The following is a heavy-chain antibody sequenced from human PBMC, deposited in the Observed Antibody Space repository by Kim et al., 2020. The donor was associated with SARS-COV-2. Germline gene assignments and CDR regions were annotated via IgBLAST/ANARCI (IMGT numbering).Heavy chain of an antibody. Sequence: GGSLRLSCVASGFTMSYGMAWVRRAPGKGLEWVSAISGRGDTTYYADSGKGRFSISRENSKTTKIYLQMNNLRVEDTALYFCAKARLGRAVTGWGSELDSWGQGTLVTVSS. J-gene: IGHJ4*02. CDR2: ISGRGDTT. CDR1: GFTMSYG. D-gene: IGHD2-21*01. V-gene: IGHV3-23*01. CDR3: AKARLGRAVTGWGSELDS.